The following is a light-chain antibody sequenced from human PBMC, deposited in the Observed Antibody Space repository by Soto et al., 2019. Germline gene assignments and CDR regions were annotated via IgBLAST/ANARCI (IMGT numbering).Light chain of an antibody. Sequence: EIVGTQSPPSVSCWALEVVTLSCRASQSVSSNLAWYQQKPGQAPRLLIYGASTMATGIPARFRGSGSGTEFTLTISSLQSQDFEVYYCQQYKNWPITFGQGTRLEIK. CDR2: GAS. CDR1: QSVSSN. V-gene: IGKV3D-15*01. CDR3: QQYKNWPIT. J-gene: IGKJ5*01.